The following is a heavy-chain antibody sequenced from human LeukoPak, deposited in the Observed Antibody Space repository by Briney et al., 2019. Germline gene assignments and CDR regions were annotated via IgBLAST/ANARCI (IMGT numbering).Heavy chain of an antibody. CDR2: INHSGST. CDR3: ASVGRTWDAFDI. J-gene: IGHJ3*02. D-gene: IGHD2-15*01. CDR1: GGSFRGYY. Sequence: SETLSLTCAVYGGSFRGYYWSWIRQPPGKGLEWIGEINHSGSTNYNPSLKSQVTISVDTSKNQFSLKLSSVTAADTAVYYCASVGRTWDAFDIWGQGTMVTVSS. V-gene: IGHV4-34*01.